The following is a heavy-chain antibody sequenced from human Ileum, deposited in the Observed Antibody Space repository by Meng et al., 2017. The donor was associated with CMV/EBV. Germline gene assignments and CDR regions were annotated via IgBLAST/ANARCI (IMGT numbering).Heavy chain of an antibody. CDR1: GGSVSSGSHY. V-gene: IGHV4-61*01. CDR3: ARVESSWVSVDS. D-gene: IGHD6-13*01. CDR2: AYYTGGT. J-gene: IGHJ4*02. Sequence: TVSGGSVSSGSHYWSWVRQPPGRGLEWIGYAYYTGGTNYNPSLKSRLSISVDTSKNQFSLKLSSVTAADTAVYYCARVESSWVSVDSWGQGTLVTVSS.